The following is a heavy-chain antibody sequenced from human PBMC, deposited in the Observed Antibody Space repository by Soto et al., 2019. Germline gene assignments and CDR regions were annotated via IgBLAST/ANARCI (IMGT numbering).Heavy chain of an antibody. CDR3: AKEPRSTHLRDIFEF. D-gene: IGHD2-15*01. V-gene: IGHV3-23*01. J-gene: IGHJ3*01. CDR2: ISGSGDSI. CDR1: GFTFRSFA. Sequence: GGSLRLSCAASGFTFRSFAMTWVRQTPGKGLEWLSAISGSGDSIYYADSVKGRFTISRDNSKNTLYLQMNTLRPEDTAVYYCAKEPRSTHLRDIFEFSGQGTMVTGSS.